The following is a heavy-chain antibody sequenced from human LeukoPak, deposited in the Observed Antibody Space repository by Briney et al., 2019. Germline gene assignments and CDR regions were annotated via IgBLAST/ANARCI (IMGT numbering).Heavy chain of an antibody. CDR1: GYSFTSYW. J-gene: IGHJ4*02. CDR2: IYPGDSDT. V-gene: IGHV5-51*01. Sequence: GESLKISCQGSGYSFTSYWIGWVRQMPGKGLEWMGIIYPGDSDTRYSPSFQGQVTISADRSISTAYLQWSSLKASDTAMYYCARRYCSSTSCYFDYWGQGTLVTVSS. CDR3: ARRYCSSTSCYFDY. D-gene: IGHD2-2*01.